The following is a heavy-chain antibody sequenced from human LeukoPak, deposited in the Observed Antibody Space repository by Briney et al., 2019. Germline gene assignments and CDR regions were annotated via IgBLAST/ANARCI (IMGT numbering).Heavy chain of an antibody. CDR1: GGSFSGYY. J-gene: IGHJ4*02. V-gene: IGHV4-34*01. Sequence: PSETLSLTCAVYGGSFSGYYWSWIRQPPGKGLEWIGEINHSGSTNYNPSLKSRVTISVDTSKNQFSLKLSSVTAADTAVYYCARTTVTKFDAFDYWGQGTLATVSS. D-gene: IGHD4-17*01. CDR3: ARTTVTKFDAFDY. CDR2: INHSGST.